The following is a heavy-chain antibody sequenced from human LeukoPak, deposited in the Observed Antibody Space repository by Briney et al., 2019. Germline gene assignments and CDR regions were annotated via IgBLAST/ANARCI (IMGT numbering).Heavy chain of an antibody. D-gene: IGHD4-23*01. CDR1: GCTFSTYW. J-gene: IGHJ5*02. V-gene: IGHV3-7*01. CDR2: INLDGSER. CDR3: ARGGSLGGKYGS. Sequence: GGSLRLSCAASGCTFSTYWMSWVRQSPGKWLEWVANINLDGSERSYVDSVKGRFTISRDNAKNSLYLQMNSLRAEDTSVYYCARGGSLGGKYGSWGQGTLVTVSS.